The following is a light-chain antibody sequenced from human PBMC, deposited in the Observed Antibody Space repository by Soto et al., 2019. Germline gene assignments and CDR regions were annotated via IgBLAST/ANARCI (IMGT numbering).Light chain of an antibody. J-gene: IGLJ1*01. CDR3: CSYSGTNTYV. CDR1: RSDVGGYDY. Sequence: QSALTQPRSVSGSPGQSVTISCAGTRSDVGGYDYVSWYQQYPGKAPKLMISDVTKRPSGVPDRFSGSKSGNTASLTSSGLPAEDEGDYYCCSYSGTNTYVFGTGTKLTVL. CDR2: DVT. V-gene: IGLV2-11*01.